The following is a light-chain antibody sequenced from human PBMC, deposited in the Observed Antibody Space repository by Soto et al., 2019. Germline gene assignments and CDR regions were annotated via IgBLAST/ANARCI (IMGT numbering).Light chain of an antibody. Sequence: IQMSQSASALSGPKGDRVTITCRASQTISIWLAWYQQKPGKAPKLLIYKASTLKSGVPSRFSGSGSGTEFTLTISSLQPDDFATYYCQHYNSYSEAFGQGTKVDIK. J-gene: IGKJ1*01. CDR1: QTISIW. V-gene: IGKV1-5*03. CDR2: KAS. CDR3: QHYNSYSEA.